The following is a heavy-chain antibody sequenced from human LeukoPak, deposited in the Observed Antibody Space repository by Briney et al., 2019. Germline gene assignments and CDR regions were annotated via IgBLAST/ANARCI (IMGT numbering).Heavy chain of an antibody. CDR3: AKERGTAMVRSYYMDV. J-gene: IGHJ6*03. Sequence: GGSLRLSCAASGFTFSSYAMSWVRQAPGKGLEWVSAISGSGGSTYYADSVKGRFTISRDNSKNTLYLQMNSLRAEDTVVYYCAKERGTAMVRSYYMDVGGKGTTVTVSS. CDR1: GFTFSSYA. V-gene: IGHV3-23*01. D-gene: IGHD5-18*01. CDR2: ISGSGGST.